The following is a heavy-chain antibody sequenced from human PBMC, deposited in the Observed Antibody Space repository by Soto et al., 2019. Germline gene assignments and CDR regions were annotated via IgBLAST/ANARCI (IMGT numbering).Heavy chain of an antibody. J-gene: IGHJ4*02. CDR3: AKGDWLDD. D-gene: IGHD3-9*01. CDR2: LRGSGGST. V-gene: IGHV3-23*01. CDR1: GFTFRSYA. Sequence: EVQLLESGGGLVQPGGSLRLSCAASGFTFRSYAMSWVRQAPGKGLEWVSALRGSGGSTYYADSVKGRITISRDNSMNTLYLQMNSLRAEDTAVYYCAKGDWLDDWGQGTLVIVSS.